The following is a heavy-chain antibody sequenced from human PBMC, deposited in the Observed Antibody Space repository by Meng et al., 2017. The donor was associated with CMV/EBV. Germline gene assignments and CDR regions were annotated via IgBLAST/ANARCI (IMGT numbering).Heavy chain of an antibody. V-gene: IGHV1-69*05. D-gene: IGHD3-3*01. CDR3: ARGGEDAGITIFGVPITGGLGGDIDP. CDR2: IIPIFGTA. J-gene: IGHJ5*02. Sequence: SVKVSCKASGGTFSSYAISWVRQAPGQGLEWMGGIIPIFGTANYAQKFQGRVTITTDESTSTAYMELSSLRAEDTAVYYCARGGEDAGITIFGVPITGGLGGDIDPWGQGTLVTVSS. CDR1: GGTFSSYA.